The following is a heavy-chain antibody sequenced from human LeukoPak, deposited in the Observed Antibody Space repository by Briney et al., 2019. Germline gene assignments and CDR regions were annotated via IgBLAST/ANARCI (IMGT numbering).Heavy chain of an antibody. D-gene: IGHD4-17*01. CDR1: GFTFSGYW. J-gene: IGHJ4*02. CDR3: ARGLRYDYFDN. CDR2: IKQDGSEK. Sequence: PGGSLRLSCAASGFTFSGYWMSWVRQAPGKALEWVASIKQDGSEKYYVDSVKGRFTIFRDNAKNSLYLQMTSLRAEDTAVYYCARGLRYDYFDNWGQGTLVTVSS. V-gene: IGHV3-7*04.